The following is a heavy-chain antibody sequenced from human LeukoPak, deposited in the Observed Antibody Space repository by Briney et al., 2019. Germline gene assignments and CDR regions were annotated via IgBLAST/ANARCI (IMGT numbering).Heavy chain of an antibody. CDR3: ARPRIAVAGPHDY. V-gene: IGHV3-30*04. CDR2: ISYDGSNK. CDR1: GLTFSSYA. J-gene: IGHJ4*02. Sequence: GGALRLSCPASGLTFSSYAMHWARQAPGKGLEWVAVISYDGSNKYYAYFGRGRFTLSRDNSKATLYLQMNNLSAEDTAVYYCARPRIAVAGPHDYWGQGTLVTVSS. D-gene: IGHD6-19*01.